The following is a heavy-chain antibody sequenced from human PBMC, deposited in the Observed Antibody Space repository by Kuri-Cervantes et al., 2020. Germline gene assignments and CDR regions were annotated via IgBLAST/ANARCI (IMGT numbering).Heavy chain of an antibody. CDR1: GYTFTSYY. CDR2: INPSGGST. D-gene: IGHD6-25*01. V-gene: IGHV1-46*01. J-gene: IGHJ3*02. Sequence: ASVKVSCKASGYTFTSYYMHWVRQAPGQGLEWMGIINPSGGSTSYAQKFQGRVTMTRDTSTSTVYMELSSLRSEDTAVYYCAITQQRNNAFDIWGQGTMVTVSS. CDR3: AITQQRNNAFDI.